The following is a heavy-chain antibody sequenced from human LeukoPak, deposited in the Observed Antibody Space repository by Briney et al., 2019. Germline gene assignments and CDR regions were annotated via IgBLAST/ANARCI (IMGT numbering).Heavy chain of an antibody. Sequence: GGSLRLSCGASGFTFGSYAMSWVRQVPGKGLEWVSTIRGSGDTTYYADFVRGRFTISREISRNTLYLQMNSLRAEDTAVYYCAKGLDFWSGYYVVDYWGQGTLATVSS. D-gene: IGHD3-3*01. V-gene: IGHV3-23*01. CDR3: AKGLDFWSGYYVVDY. J-gene: IGHJ4*02. CDR2: IRGSGDTT. CDR1: GFTFGSYA.